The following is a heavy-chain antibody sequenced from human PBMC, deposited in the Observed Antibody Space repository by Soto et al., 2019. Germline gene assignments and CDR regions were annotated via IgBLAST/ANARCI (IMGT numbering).Heavy chain of an antibody. CDR3: AREGGGGSSWYSDY. Sequence: QMQLQESGPGLVKPSETLSLTCTVSGGSISGYYWSWIRQPPGKGLEWIGYIYHSGSTNYNPSLKSRVTISVDTSKNQLSLKLGSATAADTAVYYCAREGGGGSSWYSDYWGQGTLVTVSS. CDR1: GGSISGYY. V-gene: IGHV4-59*13. D-gene: IGHD6-13*01. CDR2: IYHSGST. J-gene: IGHJ4*02.